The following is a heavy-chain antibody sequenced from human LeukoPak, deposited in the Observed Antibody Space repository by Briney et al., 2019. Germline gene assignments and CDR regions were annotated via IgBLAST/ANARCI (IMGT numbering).Heavy chain of an antibody. CDR1: GFTFSSYA. CDR2: ISSNGGST. Sequence: PGGSLRLSCAASGFTFSSYAMHWVRQAPGKGLEYVSAISSNGGSTYYANSVKGRFTISRDNSKNTLYLQMGSLRAEDMAVYYCARGSGGGLRSATPYYFDYWGQGTLVTVSS. D-gene: IGHD2-8*02. CDR3: ARGSGGGLRSATPYYFDY. V-gene: IGHV3-64*01. J-gene: IGHJ4*02.